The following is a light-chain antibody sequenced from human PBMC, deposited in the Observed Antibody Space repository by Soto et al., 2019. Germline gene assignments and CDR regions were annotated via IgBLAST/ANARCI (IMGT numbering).Light chain of an antibody. V-gene: IGLV2-8*01. CDR3: SSYAGSNNLL. Sequence: ALTQPPSASGSPGQSVTVSCTGTSSDVGGYNYVSWYQQHPGKAPKLMIYEVTKRPSGVPDRFSGSKSGNTASLTVSGLQAEDEADYYCSSYAGSNNLLFGGGTKVNVL. CDR1: SSDVGGYNY. CDR2: EVT. J-gene: IGLJ2*01.